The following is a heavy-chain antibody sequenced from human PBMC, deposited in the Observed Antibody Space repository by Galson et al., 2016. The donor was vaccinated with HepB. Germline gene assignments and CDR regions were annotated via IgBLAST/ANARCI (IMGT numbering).Heavy chain of an antibody. Sequence: SLRLSCAASGFTFSNYAMQWVRQAPGKGLEWVALISNDGTNKHLADSVRGRFTISRDNSENTLYVQMTSLRIEDTAVYFCAGNYESGGYLSAFDYYGVDVWGPGTMVTVSS. J-gene: IGHJ6*02. D-gene: IGHD3-22*01. CDR1: GFTFSNYA. CDR2: ISNDGTNK. V-gene: IGHV3-30*04. CDR3: AGNYESGGYLSAFDYYGVDV.